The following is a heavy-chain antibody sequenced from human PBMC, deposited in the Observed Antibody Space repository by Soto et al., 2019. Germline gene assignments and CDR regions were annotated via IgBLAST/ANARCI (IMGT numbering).Heavy chain of an antibody. Sequence: SETLSLTCIVSGGSISSSSFYWGWIRQPPGKGLDWIASIHYSGSTYYNPSLKSRVTISVDTSRNQFSLKLSSVTAADTAVYYCARLQCTDWFDPWGQGTLVTVSS. CDR1: GGSISSSSFY. J-gene: IGHJ5*02. D-gene: IGHD1-1*01. V-gene: IGHV4-39*01. CDR2: IHYSGST. CDR3: ARLQCTDWFDP.